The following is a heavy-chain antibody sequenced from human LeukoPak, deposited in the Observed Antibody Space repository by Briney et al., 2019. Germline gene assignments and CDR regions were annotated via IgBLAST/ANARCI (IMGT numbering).Heavy chain of an antibody. Sequence: SETLSLTCTVSGGSISSSSYYWGWIRQPPGKGLEWIGSIYYSGSTYYNPSLKSRVTISVDTSKNQFSLKLSSVTAADTAVYCCAREAYYYDSSGYLLGPVLGYWGQGTLVTVSS. CDR3: AREAYYYDSSGYLLGPVLGY. CDR1: GGSISSSSYY. J-gene: IGHJ4*02. D-gene: IGHD3-22*01. CDR2: IYYSGST. V-gene: IGHV4-39*07.